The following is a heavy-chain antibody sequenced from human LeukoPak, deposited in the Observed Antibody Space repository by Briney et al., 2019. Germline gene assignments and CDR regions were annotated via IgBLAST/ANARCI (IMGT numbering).Heavy chain of an antibody. CDR1: GGSISGYY. J-gene: IGHJ3*02. CDR3: ARSEYYYDSSGYYRLGGAFDI. V-gene: IGHV4-4*09. Sequence: PSETLSLTCSVSGGSISGYYWSWVRQPPGKGLEWIGYIYTSGSTNYNPSLKSRVTISVDTSKNQFSLKLSSVTAADTAVYYCARSEYYYDSSGYYRLGGAFDIWGQGTMVTVSS. D-gene: IGHD3-22*01. CDR2: IYTSGST.